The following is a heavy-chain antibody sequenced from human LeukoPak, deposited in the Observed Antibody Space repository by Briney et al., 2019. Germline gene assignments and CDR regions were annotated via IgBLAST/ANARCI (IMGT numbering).Heavy chain of an antibody. D-gene: IGHD5-18*01. Sequence: GESLKISCKGSGYSFTSYWIGWVRQIPGKGLEWMGIIYPGDSDTRYSPSFQGQVTISADKSISTAYLQWSSLKASDTAMYYCARQADLDTAMGDYWGQGTLVTVSS. J-gene: IGHJ4*02. CDR3: ARQADLDTAMGDY. CDR1: GYSFTSYW. V-gene: IGHV5-51*01. CDR2: IYPGDSDT.